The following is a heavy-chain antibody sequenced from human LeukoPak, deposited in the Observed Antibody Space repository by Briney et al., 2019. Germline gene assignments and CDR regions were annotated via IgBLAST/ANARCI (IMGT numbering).Heavy chain of an antibody. CDR3: ARERRYNYDYSFDY. D-gene: IGHD5-12*01. CDR2: IYSGGDT. V-gene: IGHV3-53*01. Sequence: GGSLTLSCAASGFIVSNNYMSWVRQAPGKGLEWVSIIYSGGDTYYADSVKGRFTISRDNSKNTLYLQMNSLRAEDTAVYYCARERRYNYDYSFDYWGQGTLVTVAS. J-gene: IGHJ4*02. CDR1: GFIVSNNY.